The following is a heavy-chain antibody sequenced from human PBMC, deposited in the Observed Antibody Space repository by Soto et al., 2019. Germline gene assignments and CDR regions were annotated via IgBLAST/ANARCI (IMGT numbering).Heavy chain of an antibody. CDR2: IYYSGST. V-gene: IGHV4-39*01. J-gene: IGHJ4*02. CDR1: GGSISSSSYY. Sequence: KASETLSLTFTVSGGSISSSSYYWGWIRQPPGKGLEWIGSIYYSGSTYYNPSLKSRVTISVDTSKNQFSLKLSSVTAADTAVYYCARKGIQNLFDYWGQGTLVTVSS. CDR3: ARKGIQNLFDY. D-gene: IGHD5-18*01.